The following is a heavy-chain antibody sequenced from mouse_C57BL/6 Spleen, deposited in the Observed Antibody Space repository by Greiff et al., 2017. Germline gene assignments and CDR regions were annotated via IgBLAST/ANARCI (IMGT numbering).Heavy chain of an antibody. J-gene: IGHJ2*01. D-gene: IGHD2-5*01. CDR1: GYTFTSYW. CDR2: INPSNGGT. V-gene: IGHV1-53*01. CDR3: ARGTSYYSNSFDY. Sequence: QVQLKQPGTELVKPGASVKLSCKASGYTFTSYWMHWVKQRPGQGLEWIGNINPSNGGTNYNEKFKSKATLTVDKSSSTAYMQLSSLTSEDSAVYYCARGTSYYSNSFDYWGQGTTLTVSS.